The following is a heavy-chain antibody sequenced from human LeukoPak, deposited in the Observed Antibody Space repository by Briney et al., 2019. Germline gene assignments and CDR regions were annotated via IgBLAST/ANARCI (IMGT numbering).Heavy chain of an antibody. Sequence: SETLSLTCTVSGYSISSGYYWGWIRQPPGKGLEWIGSIYHSGSTYYNPSLKSRVTISVDTSKNQFSLKLSSVTAADTAVYYCARDGVGGYCSGGSCQNYYYYYYMDVWGKGTTVTVSS. V-gene: IGHV4-38-2*02. CDR1: GYSISSGYY. CDR2: IYHSGST. J-gene: IGHJ6*03. D-gene: IGHD2-15*01. CDR3: ARDGVGGYCSGGSCQNYYYYYYMDV.